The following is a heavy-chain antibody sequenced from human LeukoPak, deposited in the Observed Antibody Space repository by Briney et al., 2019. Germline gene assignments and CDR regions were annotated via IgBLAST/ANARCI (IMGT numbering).Heavy chain of an antibody. Sequence: GASVKLSCKASGYTFTSYCISWVRQAPGQGLEWMGWISTYNGNTNYAQKLQGRVTMTRDNSKNTAYLELKSLRADDTAVYYCARDKRSSTKLYYYGMDVWGQGTTVTVSS. V-gene: IGHV1-18*01. CDR2: ISTYNGNT. D-gene: IGHD2-2*01. CDR1: GYTFTSYC. J-gene: IGHJ6*02. CDR3: ARDKRSSTKLYYYGMDV.